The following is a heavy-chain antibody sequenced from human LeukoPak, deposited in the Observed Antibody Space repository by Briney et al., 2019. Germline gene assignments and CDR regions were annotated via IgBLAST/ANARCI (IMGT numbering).Heavy chain of an antibody. CDR1: GFTFSTYA. Sequence: GGSLRLSCAASGFTFSTYAMSWVRQAPGKGLEWVCAISAGGNATFYADSVKGRFTVSRDNSKNTLFLQMNSLRADDTGLYFCAYYDSSGYYYGRLRYWGQGAPVTVSS. V-gene: IGHV3-23*01. J-gene: IGHJ4*02. CDR3: AYYDSSGYYYGRLRY. D-gene: IGHD3-22*01. CDR2: ISAGGNAT.